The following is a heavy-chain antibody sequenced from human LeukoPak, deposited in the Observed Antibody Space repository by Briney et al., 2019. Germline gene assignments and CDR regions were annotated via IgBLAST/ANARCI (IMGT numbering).Heavy chain of an antibody. CDR3: ATGSPRAGSTSLWY. V-gene: IGHV1-69*04. D-gene: IGHD2-2*01. CDR1: GGTFSSYA. CDR2: IIPILGIA. Sequence: SVKVSCKASGGTFSSYAISWVRQAPGQGLEWMGRIIPILGIANYAQKFQGRVTMTEDTSTDTAYMELSSLRSEDTAVYYCATGSPRAGSTSLWYWGQGTLVTVSS. J-gene: IGHJ4*02.